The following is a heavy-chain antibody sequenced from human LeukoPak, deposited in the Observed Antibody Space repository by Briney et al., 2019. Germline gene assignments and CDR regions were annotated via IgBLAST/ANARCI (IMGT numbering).Heavy chain of an antibody. D-gene: IGHD5-18*01. Sequence: PSETLSLTCTVSGGSISSYYWSWIRQPPGKGLEWIGYIYYSGSTNYNPSLKSRVTISVDTSRNQFSLKLSSVTAADTAVYYCARSVQLFSWFDPWGQGTQVTVSS. V-gene: IGHV4-59*01. CDR2: IYYSGST. CDR3: ARSVQLFSWFDP. CDR1: GGSISSYY. J-gene: IGHJ5*02.